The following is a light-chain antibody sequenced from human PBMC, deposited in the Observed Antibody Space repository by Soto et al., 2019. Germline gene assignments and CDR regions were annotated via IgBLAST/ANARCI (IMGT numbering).Light chain of an antibody. Sequence: EVVLTQSPATLSLSPGDRATLSCRASQSVSIDFAWYQQKPGQAPRLLIYDASNRATGIPARFSGSGSGTDFTLTISSLEPEDFEVYYCQHRHNFGPGTKVDIK. CDR3: QHRHN. J-gene: IGKJ3*01. V-gene: IGKV3-11*01. CDR1: QSVSID. CDR2: DAS.